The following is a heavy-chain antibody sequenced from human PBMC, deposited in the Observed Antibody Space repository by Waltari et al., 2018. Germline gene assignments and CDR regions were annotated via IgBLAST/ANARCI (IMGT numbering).Heavy chain of an antibody. V-gene: IGHV3-48*04. CDR3: ARGWSGIVDY. CDR2: ISSSSRTI. Sequence: EVQLVESGGGLVQPGGSLRLSCAASGFTFSSYSMNWVRQAPGKGLEWVSYISSSSRTIYYADSVKGRFTISRDNAKNSLYLQMNSLRAEDTAVYYCARGWSGIVDYWGQGTLVTVSS. CDR1: GFTFSSYS. J-gene: IGHJ4*02. D-gene: IGHD3-10*01.